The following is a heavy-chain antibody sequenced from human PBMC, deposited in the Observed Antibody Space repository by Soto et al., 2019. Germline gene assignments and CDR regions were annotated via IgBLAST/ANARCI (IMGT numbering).Heavy chain of an antibody. Sequence: QVQLQQWGAGLLKPSETLSLTCAVYGGSFSGYSWTWIRQPPGTGLEWIGEINHTGSTNYSPSLKSRVTISVDTSKHQFSLTRTSVTAAHTAVYYCARDKITGLFDYWGQGTLVTVSS. CDR1: GGSFSGYS. D-gene: IGHD2-8*02. CDR3: ARDKITGLFDY. J-gene: IGHJ4*02. V-gene: IGHV4-34*01. CDR2: INHTGST.